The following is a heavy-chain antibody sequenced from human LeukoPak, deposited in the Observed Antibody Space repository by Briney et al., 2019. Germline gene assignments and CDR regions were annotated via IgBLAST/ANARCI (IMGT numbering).Heavy chain of an antibody. J-gene: IGHJ4*02. CDR2: IYSSGRT. V-gene: IGHV4-4*07. CDR1: GDFICIYD. CDR3: AREGGTGWYGVDY. D-gene: IGHD6-19*01. Sequence: SETLSLTCTVSGDFICIYDWSWIRQPAGKGLEWIGPIYSSGRTNYNPSLKSRVTMSVDTSKNQFSLKLSSVTAEDTAVYYCAREGGTGWYGVDYWGQGTLVTVSS.